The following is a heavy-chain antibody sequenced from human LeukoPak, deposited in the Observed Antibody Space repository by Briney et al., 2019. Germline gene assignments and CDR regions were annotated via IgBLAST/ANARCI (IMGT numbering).Heavy chain of an antibody. CDR2: IIPIFGEG. CDR1: GASFNNYA. D-gene: IGHD3-22*01. V-gene: IGHV1-69*06. J-gene: IGHJ3*02. Sequence: GSSVKVSCKTSGASFNNYAISWVRQAPGQGLGWMGGIIPIFGEGNYAQKYEGRVTITADKSTSTAYMEMTNLRSEDTAVYFCARDGHRRYYYGSSGRDDVFDIWGQGTMVTVSS. CDR3: ARDGHRRYYYGSSGRDDVFDI.